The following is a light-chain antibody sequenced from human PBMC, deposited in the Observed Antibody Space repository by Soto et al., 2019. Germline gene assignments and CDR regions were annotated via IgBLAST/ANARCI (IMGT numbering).Light chain of an antibody. V-gene: IGLV1-36*01. J-gene: IGLJ2*01. CDR2: YDD. CDR3: AAWDDSLNGPV. CDR1: NSNIGNNA. Sequence: QSVLTQPPSVSGAPRQRVTISCSGSNSNIGNNAVNWYQQLPGKAPKLLFSYDDLLPSGVSDRFSGSKSGTSASLAISGLQSEDEAGYYCAAWDDSLNGPVFGGGTKL.